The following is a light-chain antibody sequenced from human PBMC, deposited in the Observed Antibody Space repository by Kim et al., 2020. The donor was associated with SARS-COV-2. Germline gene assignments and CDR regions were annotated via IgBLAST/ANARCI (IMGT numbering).Light chain of an antibody. Sequence: EIVMTQSPATLSVSPGERATLSCRASQSVSSNLAWYQQKPGQAPRLLIYCASTRATGIPARFSGSGAGTEFTLTISSLQSEDFAVYYCQQYNDWPPWTFGRGTKVDIK. CDR2: CAS. J-gene: IGKJ1*01. V-gene: IGKV3-15*01. CDR3: QQYNDWPPWT. CDR1: QSVSSN.